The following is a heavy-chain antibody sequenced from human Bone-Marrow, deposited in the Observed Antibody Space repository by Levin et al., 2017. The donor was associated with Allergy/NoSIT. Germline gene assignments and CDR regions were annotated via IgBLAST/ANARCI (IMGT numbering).Heavy chain of an antibody. CDR2: MNPKSGGT. J-gene: IGHJ4*02. CDR3: VRSRSYYFDS. V-gene: IGHV1-2*02. Sequence: GGSLRLSCKPSGYLFTSYYLAWVRQAPGQGLEWVGWMNPKSGGTKYAQKFEGRVSLTRDASISTAYMELSGLTSDDTALYFCVRSRSYYFDSWGQGTLVSVSS. CDR1: GYLFTSYY.